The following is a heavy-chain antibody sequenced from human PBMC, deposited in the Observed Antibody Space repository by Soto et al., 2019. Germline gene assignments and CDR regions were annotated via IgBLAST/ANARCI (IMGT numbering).Heavy chain of an antibody. CDR3: ATSLRAITMVRWYFDY. D-gene: IGHD3-10*01. V-gene: IGHV1-69*13. CDR1: GVTFSSYA. CDR2: IIPIFGTA. J-gene: IGHJ4*02. Sequence: SVKVSCKASGVTFSSYAISWVRQAPGQGLEWMGGIIPIFGTANYAQKFQGRVTITADESTSTAYMELSSLRSEDTAVYYCATSLRAITMVRWYFDYWGQGTLVTVSS.